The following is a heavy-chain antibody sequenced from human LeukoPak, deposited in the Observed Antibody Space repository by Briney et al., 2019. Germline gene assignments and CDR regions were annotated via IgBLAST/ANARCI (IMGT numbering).Heavy chain of an antibody. D-gene: IGHD2-15*01. CDR1: GYTFTSYC. CDR2: ISAYNGNT. J-gene: IGHJ5*02. V-gene: IGHV1-18*01. CDR3: ARVNGCSGGSCGWFDP. Sequence: ASVKVPCKASGYTFTSYCISWVRQAPGQGLEWMGWISAYNGNTNYAQKLQGRVTMTTDTSTSTAYMELRSLRSDDTAVYYCARVNGCSGGSCGWFDPWGQGTLVTVSS.